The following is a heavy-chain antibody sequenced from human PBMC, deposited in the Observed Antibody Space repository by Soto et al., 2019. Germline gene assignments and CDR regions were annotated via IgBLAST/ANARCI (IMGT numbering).Heavy chain of an antibody. D-gene: IGHD3-10*01. CDR2: ISYDGSDK. J-gene: IGHJ4*02. CDR3: GVGQYFSDY. Sequence: QVQLVESGGGVVQPGRSLRLSCAAAGFTVSSYGMNWVRQAPGKGLEWVALISYDGSDKYYADSVKGRFTISRDNSKNTLYLQMNSLRVEDTAVYYCGVGQYFSDYWGQGTLVTVSS. CDR1: GFTVSSYG. V-gene: IGHV3-30*03.